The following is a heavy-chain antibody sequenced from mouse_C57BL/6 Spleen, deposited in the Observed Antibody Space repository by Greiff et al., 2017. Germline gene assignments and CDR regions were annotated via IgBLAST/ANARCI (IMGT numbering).Heavy chain of an antibody. CDR2: LDPETGGT. CDR1: GYTFTDYE. D-gene: IGHD1-1*01. J-gene: IGHJ2*01. Sequence: QVQLKESGAELVRPGASVTLSCKASGYTFTDYEMHWVKQTPVHGLEWIGALDPETGGTAYNQKFKGKAILTADKSSRTAYMELRSLTSEDSAVYYCTRGVVAYYFDYWGQGTTLTVSS. CDR3: TRGVVAYYFDY. V-gene: IGHV1-15*01.